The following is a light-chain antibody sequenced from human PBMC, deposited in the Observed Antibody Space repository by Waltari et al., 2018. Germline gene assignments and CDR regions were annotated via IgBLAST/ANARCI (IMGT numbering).Light chain of an antibody. CDR2: YDN. CDR3: QVWETTRGHQGV. V-gene: IGLV3-21*01. CDR1: DGGSYR. Sequence: YVLTQPPSVSVAPGNTATITCGGDDGGSYRFHWYQKKPVQAPVLVIFYDNDRPSGIPERCSGSNSGNTATLTISRVEAGDEADYYCQVWETTRGHQGVFGPGTKVTVL. J-gene: IGLJ1*01.